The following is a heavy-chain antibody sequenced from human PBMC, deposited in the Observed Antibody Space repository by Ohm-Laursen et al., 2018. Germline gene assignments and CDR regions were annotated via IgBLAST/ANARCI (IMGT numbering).Heavy chain of an antibody. Sequence: SLRLSCAASGFTFSNYAMYWVRQAPGKGLEWVSAISGSGGSTYYADSVKGRFTISRDNSKNTLFLQMSSLRAEDTAVYYCASLGYCSGGSCLWAFDIWGQGTMVTVSS. CDR1: GFTFSNYA. CDR3: ASLGYCSGGSCLWAFDI. V-gene: IGHV3-23*01. D-gene: IGHD2-15*01. J-gene: IGHJ3*02. CDR2: ISGSGGST.